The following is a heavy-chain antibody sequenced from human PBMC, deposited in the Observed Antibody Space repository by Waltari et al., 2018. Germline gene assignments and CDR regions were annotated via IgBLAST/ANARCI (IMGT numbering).Heavy chain of an antibody. Sequence: EVQLLESGGGLVQPGGSLRLPCAASGFTVSSHDMTWVRQAPGEGLDWISYISGATGVTYHADSVKGRFTISRDNSKNILFLQMNSLTIDDTAVYYCAQGHWNAWGQGTTVTVSS. J-gene: IGHJ6*02. CDR2: ISGATGVT. CDR1: GFTVSSHD. CDR3: AQGHWNA. D-gene: IGHD1-1*01. V-gene: IGHV3-23*01.